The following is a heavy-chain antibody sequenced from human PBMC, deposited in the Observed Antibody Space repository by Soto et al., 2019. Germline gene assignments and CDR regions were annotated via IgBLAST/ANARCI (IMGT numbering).Heavy chain of an antibody. Sequence: ESGGGVVQPGRSLRLSCAVSGFTVSTYGMHWVRQAPGKGLEWVAVISRDGGTKYYADSVKGRFTISKDNSRNTLFLEMNNRRGDDMAVYYCTGEVASGYWVQGTLVTVSS. D-gene: IGHD2-8*02. CDR1: GFTVSTYG. J-gene: IGHJ4*02. V-gene: IGHV3-30*03. CDR3: TGEVASGY. CDR2: ISRDGGTK.